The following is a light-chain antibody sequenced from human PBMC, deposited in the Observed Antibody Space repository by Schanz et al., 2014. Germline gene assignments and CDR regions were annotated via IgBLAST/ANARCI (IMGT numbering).Light chain of an antibody. CDR1: QSISSKY. J-gene: IGKJ4*01. Sequence: EIVLTQSPGTLSLSPGERATLSCRASQSISSKYFAWYQQRPGQAPRLLIYGASSRATGIPDRFSGSGSGTDFTLTISSLEPEDFAVYYCQQRSNWPRLTFGGGTKVEIK. V-gene: IGKV3D-20*02. CDR2: GAS. CDR3: QQRSNWPRLT.